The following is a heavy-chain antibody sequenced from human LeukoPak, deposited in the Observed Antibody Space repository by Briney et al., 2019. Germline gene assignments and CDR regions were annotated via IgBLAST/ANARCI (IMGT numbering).Heavy chain of an antibody. V-gene: IGHV4-39*01. CDR1: GGSISGGKDF. Sequence: PSETLSLTCAVSGGSISGGKDFWGWIRQSPGKGLEWIGSIYYTGSTYYNPSLKSRVTISADTSKSEFSLMVHSVTAADTAMYYCARRGITYSTSFFDSWGQGTLVTVAS. CDR2: IYYTGST. D-gene: IGHD6-13*01. J-gene: IGHJ4*02. CDR3: ARRGITYSTSFFDS.